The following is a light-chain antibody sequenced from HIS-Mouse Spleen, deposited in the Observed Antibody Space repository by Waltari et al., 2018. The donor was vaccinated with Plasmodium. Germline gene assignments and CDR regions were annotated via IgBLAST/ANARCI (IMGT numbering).Light chain of an antibody. CDR1: SSDDGGYNY. CDR3: CSYAGSYTWV. CDR2: DVS. Sequence: QSALTQPRPVSGSPGQSVPISCTGTSSDDGGYNYVSWYQQHPGKAPKLMIYDVSKRPSGVPDRFSGSKSGNTASLTISGLQAEDEADYYCCSYAGSYTWVFGGGTKLTVL. J-gene: IGLJ3*02. V-gene: IGLV2-11*01.